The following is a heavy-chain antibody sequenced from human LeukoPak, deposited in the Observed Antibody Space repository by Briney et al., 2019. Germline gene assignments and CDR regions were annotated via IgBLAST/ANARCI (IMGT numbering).Heavy chain of an antibody. V-gene: IGHV1-2*02. CDR3: AKDRGTGFCSGDTCYSYYFDY. J-gene: IGHJ4*02. CDR1: GYTFTGYY. CDR2: INPNSGGT. D-gene: IGHD2-15*01. Sequence: ASVKVSCKASGYTFTGYYTHWVRQAPGQGLEWMGWINPNSGGTNFAQKFQGRVTMTRDTSITTAYMELSRLRSDDTAVYYCAKDRGTGFCSGDTCYSYYFDYWGQGTLVTVSS.